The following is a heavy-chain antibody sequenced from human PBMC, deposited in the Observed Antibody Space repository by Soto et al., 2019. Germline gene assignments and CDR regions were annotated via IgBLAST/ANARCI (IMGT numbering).Heavy chain of an antibody. CDR1: GFTFSSYA. V-gene: IGHV3-23*01. Sequence: EVQLLESGGGLVQPGGSLRLSCAASGFTFSSYAMSWVRQAPGKGLEWVSAISGSGGSTYYADSVKGRFTISRDNSNNTLYLQMNSLRAEDTAVYYCAKARPDYYDSSGYYQAEYYFDYWGQGTLVTVSS. CDR2: ISGSGGST. CDR3: AKARPDYYDSSGYYQAEYYFDY. D-gene: IGHD3-22*01. J-gene: IGHJ4*02.